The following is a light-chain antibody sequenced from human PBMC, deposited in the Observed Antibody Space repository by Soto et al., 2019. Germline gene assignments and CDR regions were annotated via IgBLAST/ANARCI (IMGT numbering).Light chain of an antibody. CDR2: GAS. V-gene: IGKV3-20*01. J-gene: IGKJ1*01. CDR3: QQYGRSPWT. CDR1: QSVDRSY. Sequence: EIVLTQSPGTLSLSPGERATLSCRASQSVDRSYLAWYQLKPGQSPRLLIYGASSRATGIPDRFSGSGSGTDFTLTISRLESEDFAVYFCQQYGRSPWTFGQGTKVDIK.